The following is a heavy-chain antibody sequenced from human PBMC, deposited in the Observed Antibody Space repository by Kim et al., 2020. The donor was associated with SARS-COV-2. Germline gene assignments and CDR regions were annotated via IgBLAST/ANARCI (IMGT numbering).Heavy chain of an antibody. CDR3: ARDKGNLYLDY. Sequence: TYYSDSVKGRFTGSRDNAKNSLYLQMDSLRDEDTAVYDCARDKGNLYLDYWGQGTLVTVSS. V-gene: IGHV3-11*06. CDR2: T. D-gene: IGHD1-1*01. J-gene: IGHJ4*02.